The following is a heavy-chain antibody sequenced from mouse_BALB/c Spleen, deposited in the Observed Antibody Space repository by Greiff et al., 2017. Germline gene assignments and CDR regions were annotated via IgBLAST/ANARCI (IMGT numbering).Heavy chain of an antibody. CDR3: ARDYGPGYFDV. CDR1: GYSITSDYA. J-gene: IGHJ1*01. V-gene: IGHV3-2*02. CDR2: ISYSGST. Sequence: EVQLQESGPGLVKPSQSLSLTCTVTGYSITSDYAWNWIRQFPGNKLEWMGYISYSGSTSYNPSLKSRISITRDTSKNQFFLQLNSVTTEDTATYYCARDYGPGYFDVWGAGTTVTVSS. D-gene: IGHD1-2*01.